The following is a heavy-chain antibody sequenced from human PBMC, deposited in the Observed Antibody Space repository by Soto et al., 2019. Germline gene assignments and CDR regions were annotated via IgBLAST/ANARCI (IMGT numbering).Heavy chain of an antibody. V-gene: IGHV3-21*01. D-gene: IGHD5-18*01. CDR1: GSTFRTYS. CDR2: ISSSSSYI. J-gene: IGHJ4*02. Sequence: PGAPLRPPFQAFGSTFRTYSTNWVRQAPGKGLEWVSSISSSSSYIYYADSVKGRFTISRDNAKNSLYLQMNSLRAEDTAVYYCARDQPGYSYGYGLGYWGQGT. CDR3: ARDQPGYSYGYGLGY.